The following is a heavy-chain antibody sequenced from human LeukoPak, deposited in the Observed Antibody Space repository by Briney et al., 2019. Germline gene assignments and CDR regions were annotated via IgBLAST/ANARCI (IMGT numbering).Heavy chain of an antibody. Sequence: PSETLSLTCTVSGGSISSYYWNWIRQPAGKGLEWIGRIYTTGNTNYNPSLESRVTMSVDTSKNQFSLKLSSVTAADTAVYYCAKTLPRRDFAFDIWGQGTMVTVSS. CDR1: GGSISSYY. CDR2: IYTTGNT. D-gene: IGHD2-21*01. J-gene: IGHJ3*02. V-gene: IGHV4-4*07. CDR3: AKTLPRRDFAFDI.